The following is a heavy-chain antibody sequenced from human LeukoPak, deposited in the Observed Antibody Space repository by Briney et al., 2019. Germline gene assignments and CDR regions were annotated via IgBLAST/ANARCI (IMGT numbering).Heavy chain of an antibody. CDR1: GYTFTSYG. Sequence: ASVKVSRKASGYTFTSYGISWVRQAPGQGLEWMGWISAYNGNTNYAQKLQGRVTMTTDTSTSTAYMELRSLRSDDTAVYYCARVPDTVMVGMLDYWGQGTLVTVSS. CDR3: ARVPDTVMVGMLDY. J-gene: IGHJ4*02. CDR2: ISAYNGNT. V-gene: IGHV1-18*01. D-gene: IGHD5-18*01.